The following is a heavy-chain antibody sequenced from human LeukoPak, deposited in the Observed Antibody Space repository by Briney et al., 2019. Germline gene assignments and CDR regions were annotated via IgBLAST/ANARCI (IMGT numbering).Heavy chain of an antibody. CDR1: GYSISSGYY. CDR2: IYHSGST. CDR3: ARVPPGYYDSSGYRGAAFDI. D-gene: IGHD3-22*01. Sequence: SETLSLTCTVSGYSISSGYYWGWIRQPPGKGLEWIGSIYHSGSTYYNPSLKSRVTISVDTSKNQFSLKLSSVTAADTAVYYCARVPPGYYDSSGYRGAAFDIWGQGTMVTVSS. J-gene: IGHJ3*02. V-gene: IGHV4-38-2*02.